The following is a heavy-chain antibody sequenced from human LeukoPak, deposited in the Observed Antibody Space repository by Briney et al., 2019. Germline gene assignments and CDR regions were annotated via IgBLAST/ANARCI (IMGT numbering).Heavy chain of an antibody. J-gene: IGHJ4*02. Sequence: GGSLRLSCAASGFTFSSYAMSWVRQAPGKGLEWVSAISGSGGSTYYADSVKGRFTISRDNSKNTPYLQMNSLRAEDTAVYYCAKDYERRWGYSDYWGQGTLVTVSS. CDR2: ISGSGGST. CDR3: AKDYERRWGYSDY. V-gene: IGHV3-23*01. CDR1: GFTFSSYA. D-gene: IGHD5-18*01.